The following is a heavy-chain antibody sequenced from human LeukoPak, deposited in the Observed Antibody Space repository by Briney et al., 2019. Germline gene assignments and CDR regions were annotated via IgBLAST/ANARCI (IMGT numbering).Heavy chain of an antibody. Sequence: KPSETLSLTCTVSGGSISSYYWSWIRQPPGKGLEWIGYIYDSGSTKYNPSLKSRLTISVDTSKNQFSLKLSSVTAADTAVYYCARHRGHYDSRYDWGQGTPVTVSS. CDR2: IYDSGST. V-gene: IGHV4-59*08. J-gene: IGHJ4*02. CDR3: ARHRGHYDSRYD. CDR1: GGSISSYY. D-gene: IGHD3-22*01.